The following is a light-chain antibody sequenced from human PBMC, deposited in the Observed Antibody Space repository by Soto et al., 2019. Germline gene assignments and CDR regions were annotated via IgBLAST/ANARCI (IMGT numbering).Light chain of an antibody. J-gene: IGLJ3*02. Sequence: QAVVTQPPSASGTPGQRVAISCSGSSSNIGSNFVYWYQQLPGKAPKLLIFNNNQRPSGVPDRFSGSKAGTSASLAISGLRSEDEADYYCASWDDSLSGPVFGGGTKVTVL. CDR2: NNN. V-gene: IGLV1-47*02. CDR3: ASWDDSLSGPV. CDR1: SSNIGSNF.